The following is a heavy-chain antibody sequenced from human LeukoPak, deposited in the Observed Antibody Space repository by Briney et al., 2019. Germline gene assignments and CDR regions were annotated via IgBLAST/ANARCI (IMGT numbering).Heavy chain of an antibody. CDR1: GYTSTGYY. D-gene: IGHD3-3*01. V-gene: IGHV1-2*06. Sequence: ASVKVSCKASGYTSTGYYMHWVRQAPGQGLEWMGRINPNSGGTNYAQKFQGRVTMTRDTSISTAYMELSRLRSDDTAVYYCARDLEPERTYYDFWSGYYMGYWGQGTLVTVSS. CDR2: INPNSGGT. J-gene: IGHJ4*02. CDR3: ARDLEPERTYYDFWSGYYMGY.